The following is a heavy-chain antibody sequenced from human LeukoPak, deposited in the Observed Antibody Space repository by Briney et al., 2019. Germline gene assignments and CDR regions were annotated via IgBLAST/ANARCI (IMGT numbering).Heavy chain of an antibody. J-gene: IGHJ4*02. V-gene: IGHV4-59*01. CDR3: ARDRGTGIDY. CDR2: IYYSGST. D-gene: IGHD3/OR15-3a*01. Sequence: PSEAQSLTCTVSGGSISSYYWSWIRQPPGKGLEWIGYIYYSGSTNYNPSLKSRVTISVDTSKNQFSLKLSSVTAADTAVYYCARDRGTGIDYWGQGTLVTVSS. CDR1: GGSISSYY.